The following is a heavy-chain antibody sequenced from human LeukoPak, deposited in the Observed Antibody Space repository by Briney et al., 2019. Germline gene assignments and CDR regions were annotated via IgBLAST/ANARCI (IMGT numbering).Heavy chain of an antibody. Sequence: ASVKVSCKASGSTFTVYNIHWERQPPGQGLECMGWINPNNGGANYAQKFQGRVTMTRDTSISTAYMEVGSLRSGDTAVYYCARHTSTGAFHIWGQGTMVTVSS. CDR2: INPNNGGA. CDR1: GSTFTVYN. D-gene: IGHD3-16*01. CDR3: ARHTSTGAFHI. J-gene: IGHJ3*02. V-gene: IGHV1-2*02.